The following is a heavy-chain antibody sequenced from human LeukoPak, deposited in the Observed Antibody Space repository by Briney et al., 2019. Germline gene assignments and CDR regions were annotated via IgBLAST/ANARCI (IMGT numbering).Heavy chain of an antibody. V-gene: IGHV1-69*11. D-gene: IGHD3-3*01. CDR3: ARADYDFWSGYPDIYYMDV. CDR1: GGTFSSYA. J-gene: IGHJ6*03. CDR2: IIPILGTA. Sequence: ASVKVSCKASGGTFSSYAISWVRQAPGQGLEWMGRIIPILGTANYAQKFQGRVTITTDESTSTAYMELSSLRSEDTAVYYCARADYDFWSGYPDIYYMDVWGKGTTVTVSS.